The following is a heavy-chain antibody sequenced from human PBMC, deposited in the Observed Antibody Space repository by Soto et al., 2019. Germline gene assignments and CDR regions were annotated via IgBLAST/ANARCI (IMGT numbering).Heavy chain of an antibody. D-gene: IGHD3-22*01. CDR2: IIPIFGTA. CDR3: AGPRDYYDSSGFQG. CDR1: GGTFSSYA. V-gene: IGHV1-69*13. J-gene: IGHJ1*01. Sequence: ASVKVSCKASGGTFSSYAISWVRQAPGQGLEWMGGIIPIFGTANYAQKFQGRVTITADESTSTAYMELSSLRSEDTAVYYCAGPRDYYDSSGFQGWGQGTLVTVSS.